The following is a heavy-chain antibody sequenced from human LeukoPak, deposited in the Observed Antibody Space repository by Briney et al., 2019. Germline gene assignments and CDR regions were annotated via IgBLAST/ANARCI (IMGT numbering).Heavy chain of an antibody. J-gene: IGHJ6*02. CDR1: GFTFSSYS. CDR3: AREGRLGCGMDV. Sequence: GGSLRLSCAASGFTFSSYSMNWVRQAPGKGLEWVSSISSSSSYIYYADSVKGRFTISRDNAKNSLYLQMNSLRAEDTAVNYCAREGRLGCGMDVWGQGTTVTVSS. D-gene: IGHD2-2*03. V-gene: IGHV3-21*01. CDR2: ISSSSSYI.